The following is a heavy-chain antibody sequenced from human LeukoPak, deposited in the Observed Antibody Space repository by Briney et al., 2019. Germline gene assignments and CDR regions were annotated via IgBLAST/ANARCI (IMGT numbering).Heavy chain of an antibody. D-gene: IGHD3-22*01. CDR3: AKRPRGSSGYYLGAFDG. Sequence: HPGGSLRLSCTASGFTFSTYAMTWVRQAPGKALDWVSAIGASGADTYYADSAKGRFTVSRDNSKNTLYLQMSSLRADDTAVYFCAKRPRGSSGYYLGAFDGWGQGTTVTVSS. V-gene: IGHV3-23*01. J-gene: IGHJ3*01. CDR1: GFTFSTYA. CDR2: IGASGADT.